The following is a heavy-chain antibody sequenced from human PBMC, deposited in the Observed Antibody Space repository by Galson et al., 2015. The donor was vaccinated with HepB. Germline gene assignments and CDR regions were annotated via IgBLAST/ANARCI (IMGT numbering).Heavy chain of an antibody. CDR3: ARDSVMSYGGSYKGDY. CDR1: GYTFTSFG. CDR2: ISGYNGNT. Sequence: SVKVSCKASGYTFTSFGISWVRQAPGQGLEWMGWISGYNGNTNYAQKFQGRVTKTTDTSTSTAYMELRSLRSDDTAVYYCARDSVMSYGGSYKGDYWGQGTLVTVSS. V-gene: IGHV1-18*01. J-gene: IGHJ4*02. D-gene: IGHD1-26*01.